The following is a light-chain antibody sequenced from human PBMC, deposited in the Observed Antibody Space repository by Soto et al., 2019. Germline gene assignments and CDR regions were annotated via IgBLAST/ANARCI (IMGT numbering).Light chain of an antibody. CDR2: KTS. CDR3: QEYNTNFRT. V-gene: IGKV1-5*03. J-gene: IGKJ1*01. Sequence: IQMTQSPSTLSASVGDTVAITCRARERIDSWLAWYKQIPGKAPQLLIYKTSTLQGGVPSRFSGSGSGAEYTLTISSLQPDDFATYFCQEYNTNFRTFGQGTRVETK. CDR1: ERIDSW.